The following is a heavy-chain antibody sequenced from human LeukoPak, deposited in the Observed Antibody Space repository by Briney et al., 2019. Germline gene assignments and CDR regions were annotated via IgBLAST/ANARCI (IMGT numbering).Heavy chain of an antibody. Sequence: GGSLRLSCAASGFTFSSYGMHWVRQAPGKGLEWVAVISYDGSNKYYADSVKGRFTISRDNSKNTLYLQMNSLRAEDTAVYYWAKDDAAAYYYYGMDVWGQGTTVTVSS. CDR1: GFTFSSYG. V-gene: IGHV3-30*18. D-gene: IGHD2-15*01. CDR3: AKDDAAAYYYYGMDV. CDR2: ISYDGSNK. J-gene: IGHJ6*02.